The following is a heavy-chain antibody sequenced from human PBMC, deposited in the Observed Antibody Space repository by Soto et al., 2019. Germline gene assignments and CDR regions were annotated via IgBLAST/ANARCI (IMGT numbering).Heavy chain of an antibody. D-gene: IGHD3-10*01. V-gene: IGHV3-74*01. CDR1: GFTFSSYW. CDR2: INSDGSST. J-gene: IGHJ6*03. CDR3: ARVFFWDYYGSGSYYNAASQYYYYYMDV. Sequence: EVQLVESGGGFVQPGGSLRLSCAASGFTFSSYWMHWVRQAPGKGLVWVSRINSDGSSTSYADSVKGRFTISRDNAKNTLYLQMNSLRAEDTAVYYCARVFFWDYYGSGSYYNAASQYYYYYMDVWGKGTTVTVSS.